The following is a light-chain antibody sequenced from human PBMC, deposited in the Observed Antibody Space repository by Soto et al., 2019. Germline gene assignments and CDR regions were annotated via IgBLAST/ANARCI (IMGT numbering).Light chain of an antibody. CDR1: QSVSSN. CDR3: QQYNNWPLT. V-gene: IGKV3-15*01. CDR2: GAS. Sequence: VMTQSPATLSVSPGERATLSCRASQSVSSNLAWYQQKPGQAPRLLIYGASTRATGIPARFSGRGSGTEFTLTISSLQSEDFAVYYCQQYNNWPLTFGGGTKVDIK. J-gene: IGKJ4*01.